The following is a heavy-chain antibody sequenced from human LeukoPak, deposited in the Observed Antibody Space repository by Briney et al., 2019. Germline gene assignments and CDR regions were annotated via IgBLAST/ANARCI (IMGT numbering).Heavy chain of an antibody. CDR1: GYSFTSYW. V-gene: IGHV5-51*01. CDR2: IYPGDSDT. Sequence: GESLKISCKGSGYSFTSYWIGWVRQMPGKGLEWMGIIYPGDSDTRYSPSFQGQVTISADKSISTAYLQWSSLKASDTAMYYCARRFCSSTSCYLTPFDYWGQGTLVTVFS. J-gene: IGHJ4*02. CDR3: ARRFCSSTSCYLTPFDY. D-gene: IGHD2-2*01.